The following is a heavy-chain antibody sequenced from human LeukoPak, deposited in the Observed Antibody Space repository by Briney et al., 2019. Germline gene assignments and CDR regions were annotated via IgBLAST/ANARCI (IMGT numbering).Heavy chain of an antibody. J-gene: IGHJ4*02. CDR2: IRSKAYGGTT. CDR3: ARNPGVGSSWYRLHY. V-gene: IGHV3-49*04. CDR1: GFTFGDYA. Sequence: GGSLRLSCTASGFTFGDYAMSWVRQAPGKGLEWVGFIRSKAYGGTTEYAASVKGRFTISRDDSKSIAYLQMNSLRVEDTAVYYCARNPGVGSSWYRLHYWGQGTLVTVSS. D-gene: IGHD6-13*01.